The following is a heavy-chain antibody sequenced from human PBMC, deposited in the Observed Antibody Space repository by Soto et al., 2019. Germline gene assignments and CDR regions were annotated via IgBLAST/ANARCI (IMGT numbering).Heavy chain of an antibody. CDR2: INHSGST. V-gene: IGHV4-34*01. J-gene: IGHJ4*02. D-gene: IGHD2-8*02. Sequence: SETLSLTCAVYGVSFGGYYWTWVRQPPGTGLEWIEAINHSGSTNYNPSLKSRVTISVDTSKHQFSLKLTSVTAADTAVYYCARDKLTGLFDYWGQGTLVTVSS. CDR3: ARDKLTGLFDY. CDR1: GVSFGGYY.